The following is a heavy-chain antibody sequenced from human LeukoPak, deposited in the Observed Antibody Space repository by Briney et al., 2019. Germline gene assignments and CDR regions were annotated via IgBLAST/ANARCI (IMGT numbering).Heavy chain of an antibody. V-gene: IGHV3-74*01. Sequence: GGSLRLSCAASGFTFSTYWMHWVRQVPGKGLVWVSRINSDGSITTYADSVKGRYTISRDNAKNTLYLQMNSLRVEDTAVYYCAGGISATGGGWGQGTMVTVSS. D-gene: IGHD6-13*01. CDR2: INSDGSIT. CDR1: GFTFSTYW. CDR3: AGGISATGGG. J-gene: IGHJ3*01.